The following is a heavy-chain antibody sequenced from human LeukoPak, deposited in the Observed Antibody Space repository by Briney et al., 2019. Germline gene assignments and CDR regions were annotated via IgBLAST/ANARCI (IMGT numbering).Heavy chain of an antibody. J-gene: IGHJ4*02. Sequence: PGGSLRLSCLASGFTFSNYAMSWVRQAPGKGLEWVSGITISGRTAYYADSVKGRFTISRDNFKNTLYLQMNSLRAEDTAVYYCAREVDSGSPGPGYWGQGTLVTVSS. CDR1: GFTFSNYA. V-gene: IGHV3-23*01. D-gene: IGHD5-12*01. CDR2: ITISGRTA. CDR3: AREVDSGSPGPGY.